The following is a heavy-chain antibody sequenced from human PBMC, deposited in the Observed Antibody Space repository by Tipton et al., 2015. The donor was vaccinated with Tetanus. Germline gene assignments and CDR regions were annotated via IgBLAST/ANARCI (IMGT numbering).Heavy chain of an antibody. Sequence: SLRLSCSVSGGSIINNNWWTWVRQPPGKGLEWIGEIYHSGRTNYNPSLETRVTISVDESKNQFSLNLMPVTAADTAVYYCARGSTMFFWGQGTLVTVSS. CDR2: IYHSGRT. J-gene: IGHJ4*02. V-gene: IGHV4-4*02. D-gene: IGHD3-10*02. CDR1: GGSIINNNW. CDR3: ARGSTMFF.